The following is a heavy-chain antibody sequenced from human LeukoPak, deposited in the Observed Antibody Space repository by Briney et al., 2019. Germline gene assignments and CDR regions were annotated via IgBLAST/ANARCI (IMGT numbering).Heavy chain of an antibody. CDR1: GFTFSSYA. CDR3: AKEITYYYGSGSSN. Sequence: GGSLRLSCAASGFTFSSYAMSWVRQAPGKGLEWVSAISGSGGSTYYADSVKGRFTISRDNSKNTLYPQMNSLRAEDTAVYYCAKEITYYYGSGSSNWGQGTLVTVSS. CDR2: ISGSGGST. J-gene: IGHJ4*02. D-gene: IGHD3-10*01. V-gene: IGHV3-23*01.